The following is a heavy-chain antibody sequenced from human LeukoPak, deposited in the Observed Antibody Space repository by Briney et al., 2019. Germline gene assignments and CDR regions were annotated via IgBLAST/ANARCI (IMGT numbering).Heavy chain of an antibody. V-gene: IGHV3-21*01. D-gene: IGHD5-12*01. CDR1: GFTFDDYG. CDR3: ARDRETTGYDY. CDR2: ISSRSSYI. J-gene: IGHJ4*02. Sequence: GGSLRLSCAASGFTFDDYGMNWVRQAPGKGLEWVSSISSRSSYIYSADSVKGRFTISRDNAKNSLYLEMNSLRGEDTAVYFCARDRETTGYDYWGQGTLVTVSS.